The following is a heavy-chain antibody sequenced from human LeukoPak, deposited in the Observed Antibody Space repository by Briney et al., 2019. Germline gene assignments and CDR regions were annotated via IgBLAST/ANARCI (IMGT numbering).Heavy chain of an antibody. D-gene: IGHD2-2*01. CDR3: AREVIAPGDSDGFDL. J-gene: IGHJ3*01. CDR2: IHYDGRA. Sequence: SETLSLTCTGYTCSISSANHFWRWVRQSPGEGLEWIGYIHYDGRAHYNPSLKSRVSMSLDMSKNQFSLSLSSVTAAGTAIYYCAREVIAPGDSDGFDLWGQGTMVSVSS. V-gene: IGHV4-30-4*08. CDR1: TCSISSANHF.